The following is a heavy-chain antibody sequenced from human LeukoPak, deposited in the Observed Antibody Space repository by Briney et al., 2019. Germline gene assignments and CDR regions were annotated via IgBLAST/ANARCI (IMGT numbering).Heavy chain of an antibody. CDR1: GFTFSSYA. D-gene: IGHD6-19*01. Sequence: GGSLRLSCAASGFTFSSYAMSWVRQAPGKGLEWVSAISGSGGSTYYADSVKGRFTISGDNSKNTLSLQMNSLRAEDTAVYYCAKAQRLTYSSGDWGQGTLVTVSS. V-gene: IGHV3-23*01. CDR3: AKAQRLTYSSGD. J-gene: IGHJ4*02. CDR2: ISGSGGST.